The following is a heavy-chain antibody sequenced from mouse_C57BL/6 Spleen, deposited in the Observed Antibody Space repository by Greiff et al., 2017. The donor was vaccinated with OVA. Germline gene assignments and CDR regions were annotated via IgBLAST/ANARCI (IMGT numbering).Heavy chain of an antibody. D-gene: IGHD4-1*01. CDR1: GYSITSGYD. CDR3: ARANWDYAMDY. Sequence: DVKLQESGPGMVKPSQSLSLTCTVTGYSITSGYDWHWIRHFPGNKLEWMGYISYSGSTNYNPSLKSRISITHDTSKNHFFLKLNSVTTEDTATYYCARANWDYAMDYWGQGTSVTVSS. J-gene: IGHJ4*01. V-gene: IGHV3-1*01. CDR2: ISYSGST.